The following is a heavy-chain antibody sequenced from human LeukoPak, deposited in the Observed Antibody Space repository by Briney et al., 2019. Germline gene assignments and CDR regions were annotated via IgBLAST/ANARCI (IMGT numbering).Heavy chain of an antibody. Sequence: GGSLRLSCAASGFTFDDYGMSWVRHAPRKGLEWVSGINWNGGSTGYADSVKGRFTISRDNAKNSLYLQVNSLRAEDTALYYCARAGYGDYFDYWGQGTLVTVSS. J-gene: IGHJ4*02. CDR1: GFTFDDYG. D-gene: IGHD4-17*01. CDR3: ARAGYGDYFDY. CDR2: INWNGGST. V-gene: IGHV3-20*04.